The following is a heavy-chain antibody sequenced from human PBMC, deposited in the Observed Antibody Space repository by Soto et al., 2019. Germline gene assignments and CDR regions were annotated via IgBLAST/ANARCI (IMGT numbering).Heavy chain of an antibody. CDR2: INPNSGGT. J-gene: IGHJ4*02. CDR3: ARSRLVVVTAIQSLPSRY. D-gene: IGHD2-21*02. V-gene: IGHV1-2*02. CDR1: GYTFTGYY. Sequence: GASVKVSCKASGYTFTGYYMHWVRQAPGQGLEWMGWINPNSGGTNYAQKFQGRVTMTRDTSISTAYMELSRLRSDDTAVYYCARSRLVVVTAIQSLPSRYWGQGTLVTVSS.